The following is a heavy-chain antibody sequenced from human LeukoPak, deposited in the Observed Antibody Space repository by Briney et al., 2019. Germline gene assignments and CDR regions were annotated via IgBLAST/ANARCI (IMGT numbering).Heavy chain of an antibody. D-gene: IGHD7-27*01. Sequence: PGGPLRLSCAASRFTLSSYWMSWVRQVPGKGLEWVANINQDGSAKYYVDSVKGRFTISRDNAKNSLYLQMNSLRAEDTAVYYCARDAPGLGIDYWGQGTLVTVSS. V-gene: IGHV3-7*01. CDR1: RFTLSSYW. CDR2: INQDGSAK. J-gene: IGHJ4*02. CDR3: ARDAPGLGIDY.